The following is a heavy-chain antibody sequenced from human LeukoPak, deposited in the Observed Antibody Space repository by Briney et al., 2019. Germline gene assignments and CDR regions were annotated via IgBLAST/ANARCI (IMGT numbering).Heavy chain of an antibody. CDR3: ARAEGSSGRRIFDY. CDR1: GGSVSSGSYY. J-gene: IGHJ4*02. CDR2: VYHSGTA. Sequence: SETLSLTCTVSGGSVSSGSYYWSWIRQPPGKGLEWIGYVYHSGTANNNPSLNSRVTVSVDTSKNQFSLRLTSLTAADTAVYYCARAEGSSGRRIFDYWGQGTLVTVSS. V-gene: IGHV4-61*01. D-gene: IGHD6-19*01.